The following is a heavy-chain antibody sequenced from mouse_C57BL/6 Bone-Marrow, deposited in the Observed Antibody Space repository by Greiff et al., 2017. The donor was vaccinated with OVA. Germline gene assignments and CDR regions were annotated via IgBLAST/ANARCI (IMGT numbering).Heavy chain of an antibody. D-gene: IGHD2-2*01. J-gene: IGHJ3*01. CDR3: AITGGAHGYGFAY. CDR2: IHPSDSDT. Sequence: QVHVKQPGAELVKPGASVKVSCKASGYTFTSYWMHWVKQRPGQGLEWIGRIHPSDSDTNYNQKFKGKATLTVDKSSSTAYMQLSSLTSEDSAVYYCAITGGAHGYGFAYWGQGTLVTVSA. CDR1: GYTFTSYW. V-gene: IGHV1-74*01.